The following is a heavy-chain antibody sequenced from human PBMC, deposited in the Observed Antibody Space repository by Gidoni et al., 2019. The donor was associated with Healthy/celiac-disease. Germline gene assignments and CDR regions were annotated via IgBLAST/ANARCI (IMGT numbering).Heavy chain of an antibody. CDR2: IYYSGST. CDR3: AIEACPYSSSSNWFDP. Sequence: QLTLEASGPGLVKPSEPLALACTVSGGSLSRSSYYWGWIRQPPGKGLEWIGSIYYSGSTTPTPSLTMRVTISVDTAKNQFSLKLHSVTPADTAVYDCAIEACPYSSSSNWFDPWGQGTLVTVSS. J-gene: IGHJ5*02. V-gene: IGHV4-39*01. CDR1: GGSLSRSSYY. D-gene: IGHD6-13*01.